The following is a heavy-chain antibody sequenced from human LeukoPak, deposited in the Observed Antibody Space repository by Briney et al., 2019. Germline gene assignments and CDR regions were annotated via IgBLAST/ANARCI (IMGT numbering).Heavy chain of an antibody. J-gene: IGHJ5*02. V-gene: IGHV1-2*02. CDR2: INPNSGCT. D-gene: IGHD1-1*01. Sequence: ASSVNVSCKASGYTFTRYYMHWVRQAPGQGLESMGWINPNSGCTNYAQKFQGRVTMTRDTSISTAYMELSRLRSDVTAVYYGAKQLATHRFDPWGQGTLVTVSS. CDR3: AKQLATHRFDP. CDR1: GYTFTRYY.